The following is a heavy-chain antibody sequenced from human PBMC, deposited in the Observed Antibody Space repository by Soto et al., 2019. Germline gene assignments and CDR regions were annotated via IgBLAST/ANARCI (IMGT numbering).Heavy chain of an antibody. D-gene: IGHD4-17*01. CDR1: GFTFDDYG. V-gene: IGHV3-20*01. CDR2: INWNGGST. CDR3: ARVMTTVTTDYYYYMDV. J-gene: IGHJ6*03. Sequence: TGGSLRLSCAASGFTFDDYGMSWVRQAPGKGLEWVSGINWNGGSTGYADSVKGRFTISRDNAKNSLYLQMNSLRAEDTALYHCARVMTTVTTDYYYYMDVWGKGTTVTVSS.